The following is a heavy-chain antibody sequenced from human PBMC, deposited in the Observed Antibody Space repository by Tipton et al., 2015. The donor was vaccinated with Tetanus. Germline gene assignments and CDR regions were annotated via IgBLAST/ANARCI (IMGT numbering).Heavy chain of an antibody. CDR3: ARDDDPIGNGLDV. V-gene: IGHV4-61*05. CDR2: IYYSGTT. D-gene: IGHD2/OR15-2a*01. J-gene: IGHJ6*02. CDR1: GGSISSSDYY. Sequence: GLVKPSETLSLTCTVSGGSISSSDYYWGWVRQPPGKGLEWIGEIYYSGTTNYNPSLKSRVTISTDKSKNQVSLRLNSVTAADTAVYYCARDDDPIGNGLDVWGQGTTVTVSS.